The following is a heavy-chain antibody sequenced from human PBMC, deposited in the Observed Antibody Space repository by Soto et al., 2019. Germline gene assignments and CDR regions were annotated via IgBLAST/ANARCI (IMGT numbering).Heavy chain of an antibody. V-gene: IGHV1-2*02. J-gene: IGHJ4*02. D-gene: IGHD5-12*01. CDR2: INPNSGGT. CDR3: ARGPGYSGYDYDY. CDR1: GYTFTGYY. Sequence: GASVKVSCKASGYTFTGYYMHWVRQAPGQGLEWMGWINPNSGGTNYAQKFQGRVTMTRGTSISTAYMELSRLRSDDTAVYYCARGPGYSGYDYDYWGQGTLVTVSS.